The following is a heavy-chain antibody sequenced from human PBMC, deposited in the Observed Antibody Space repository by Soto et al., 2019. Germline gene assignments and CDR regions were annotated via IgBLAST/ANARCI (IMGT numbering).Heavy chain of an antibody. CDR2: IKPTGGST. CDR1: GFMFSNYA. CDR3: VNNPLATTGGIEYFQH. Sequence: EVQLLESGGGWVQPGGSLRLSCEASGFMFSNYALSWVRQAPGMGLEWVSSIKPTGGSTYYADSVKGRFTISRDNSKNTLYLHMDGLRADDTAIYFCVNNPLATTGGIEYFQHWGRGTLVSVSS. V-gene: IGHV3-23*01. D-gene: IGHD2-15*01. J-gene: IGHJ1*01.